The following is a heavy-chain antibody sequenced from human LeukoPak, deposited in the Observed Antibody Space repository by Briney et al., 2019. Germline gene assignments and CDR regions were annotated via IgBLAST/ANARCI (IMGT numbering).Heavy chain of an antibody. D-gene: IGHD1-7*01. Sequence: ASVKVSCKASGYTFPNFAMSWVRQAPGQGLEWMGWIDTHTGIPTYAQTFTGRFVFSVDTSVGTAYLQISSLKAEDTAVYYCARGNYADTWGQGTMVTVSS. CDR1: GYTFPNFA. CDR3: ARGNYADT. J-gene: IGHJ5*02. V-gene: IGHV7-4-1*02. CDR2: IDTHTGIP.